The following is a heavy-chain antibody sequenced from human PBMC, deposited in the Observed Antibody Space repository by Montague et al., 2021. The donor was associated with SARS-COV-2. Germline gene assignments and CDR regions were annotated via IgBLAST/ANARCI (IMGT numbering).Heavy chain of an antibody. CDR3: ANEEVPNDY. CDR2: ISISGDKT. CDR1: EFSFSTHA. V-gene: IGHV3-23*01. Sequence: SLRLSCAVSEFSFSTHAMSWVRQAPGKGLEWVSGISISGDKTYYADSVKGRFTISRDNSKNTVFLQMNSLRADETATYYCANEEVPNDYWGRGTLVTVSS. J-gene: IGHJ4*02.